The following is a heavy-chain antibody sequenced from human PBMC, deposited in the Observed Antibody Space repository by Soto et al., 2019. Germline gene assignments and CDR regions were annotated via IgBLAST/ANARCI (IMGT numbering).Heavy chain of an antibody. CDR1: GYTFTSYG. V-gene: IGHV1-18*01. CDR2: INPYNGNT. CDR3: ARDWFGIDY. D-gene: IGHD3-16*01. Sequence: QVQLVQSGAEVKKPGASVKVSCKASGYTFTSYGISWVRQAPGQGLEWMGWINPYNGNTNYAQKLQGRVTMTTDTSTNTAYMEPRSLRSDDTAVYSCARDWFGIDYWGQGTLVTVSS. J-gene: IGHJ4*02.